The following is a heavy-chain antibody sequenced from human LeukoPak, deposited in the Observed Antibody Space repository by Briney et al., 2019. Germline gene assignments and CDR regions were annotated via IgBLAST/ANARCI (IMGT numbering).Heavy chain of an antibody. CDR3: ARQITMIDDWFDP. CDR2: IYSGGST. CDR1: GFTVSSNY. D-gene: IGHD3-22*01. Sequence: PGGSLRLSCAASGFTVSSNYMSWVRQAPGKGLEWVSVIYSGGSTYYADSVKGRFTISRDNSKNTLYLQMNSLRAEDTAVYYCARQITMIDDWFDPWGQGTLVTVSS. J-gene: IGHJ5*02. V-gene: IGHV3-66*04.